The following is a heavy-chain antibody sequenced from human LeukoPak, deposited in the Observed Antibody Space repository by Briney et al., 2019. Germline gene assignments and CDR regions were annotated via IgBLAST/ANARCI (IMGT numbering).Heavy chain of an antibody. CDR1: GFTFSSYS. D-gene: IGHD4-23*01. CDR2: ISSSSSYI. Sequence: GGSLRLSCAASGFTFSSYSMNWVRQAPGKGLEWVSSISSSSSYIYNADSVKGRFTISRDNAKNSLYLQMNSLRAEDTAVYYCARVPHKDSGGKTILYYFDYWGQGTLVTVSS. CDR3: ARVPHKDSGGKTILYYFDY. J-gene: IGHJ4*02. V-gene: IGHV3-21*01.